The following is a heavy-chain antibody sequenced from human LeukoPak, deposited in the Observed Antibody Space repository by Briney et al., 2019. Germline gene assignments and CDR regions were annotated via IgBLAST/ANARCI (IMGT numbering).Heavy chain of an antibody. J-gene: IGHJ3*02. CDR2: IYYSGST. D-gene: IGHD3-16*01. CDR1: GGSISIYY. V-gene: IGHV4-59*01. Sequence: SETLSLTCTVSGGSISIYYWSWIRQPPGKGLEGIGYIYYSGSTNYTPSLKSRVTISVDTSKNQFSLKLSSVTAADTAVYYCASGAGGVFDIWGQGTMVTVSS. CDR3: ASGAGGVFDI.